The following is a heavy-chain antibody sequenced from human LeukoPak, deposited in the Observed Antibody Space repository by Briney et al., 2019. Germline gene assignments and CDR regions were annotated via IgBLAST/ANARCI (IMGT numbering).Heavy chain of an antibody. Sequence: PSETLSLTCNVSGVSISSSSYYWGWIRQPPGKGLEWIGSIYYSGSTYYNPSLKSRVTISVDTSKNQFSLKLSSVTAADTAVYYCARGYDAFDIWGQGTMVTVSS. J-gene: IGHJ3*02. D-gene: IGHD5-12*01. CDR1: GVSISSSSYY. CDR2: IYYSGST. V-gene: IGHV4-39*01. CDR3: ARGYDAFDI.